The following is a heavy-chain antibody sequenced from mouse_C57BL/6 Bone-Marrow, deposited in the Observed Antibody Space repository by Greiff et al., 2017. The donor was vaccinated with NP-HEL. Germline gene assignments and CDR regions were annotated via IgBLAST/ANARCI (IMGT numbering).Heavy chain of an antibody. Sequence: QVHVKQPGAELVKPGASVKLSCKASGYTFTSYWMHWVKQRPGQGLEWIGMIHPNSGSTNYNEKFKSKATLTVDKSSSTAYMQLSSLTSEDSAVYYCARYYSNYEFAYWGQGTLVTVSA. CDR1: GYTFTSYW. D-gene: IGHD2-5*01. V-gene: IGHV1-64*01. CDR2: IHPNSGST. CDR3: ARYYSNYEFAY. J-gene: IGHJ3*01.